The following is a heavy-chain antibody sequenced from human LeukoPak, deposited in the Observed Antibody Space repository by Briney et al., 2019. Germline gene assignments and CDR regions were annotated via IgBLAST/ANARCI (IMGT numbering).Heavy chain of an antibody. D-gene: IGHD1-7*01. V-gene: IGHV1-69*04. CDR1: GGTFSSYT. Sequence: SVKVSCTASGGTFSSYTISWVRQAPGQGREWMGSIIHNLGIANYAHTFQGRFTITADKSTSTAYMELSSLRSEDTAVYYCARDPTVTTRTTTSTSDYWGQGTLVTVSS. CDR2: IIHNLGIA. CDR3: ARDPTVTTRTTTSTSDY. J-gene: IGHJ4*02.